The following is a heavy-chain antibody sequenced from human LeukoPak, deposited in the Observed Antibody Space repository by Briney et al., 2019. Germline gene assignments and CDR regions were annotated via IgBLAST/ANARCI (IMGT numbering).Heavy chain of an antibody. V-gene: IGHV4-39*07. CDR3: AREPYSYYDILTGYYDY. D-gene: IGHD3-9*01. Sequence: KSSETLSLTCTVSGGSISSSSYYWGWIRQPPGKGLEWIGSIYYSGSTYYNPSLKSRVTISVDTSKNQFSLKLSSVTAADTAVYYCAREPYSYYDILTGYYDYWGQGTLVTVSS. CDR1: GGSISSSSYY. J-gene: IGHJ4*02. CDR2: IYYSGST.